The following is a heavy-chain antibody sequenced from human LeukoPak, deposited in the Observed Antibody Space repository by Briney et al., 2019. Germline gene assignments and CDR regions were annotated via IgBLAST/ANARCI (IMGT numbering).Heavy chain of an antibody. CDR3: ARGSPGYSSGWYVDY. J-gene: IGHJ4*02. Sequence: ASVKVSCKASGYTFTSYDINWVRQATGQGLEWMGWMNPNSGNTGYTQKFQGRVTMTRNTSISTANMELSSLRYEDTAVYYCARGSPGYSSGWYVDYWGQGTLVTVSS. V-gene: IGHV1-8*01. CDR1: GYTFTSYD. CDR2: MNPNSGNT. D-gene: IGHD6-19*01.